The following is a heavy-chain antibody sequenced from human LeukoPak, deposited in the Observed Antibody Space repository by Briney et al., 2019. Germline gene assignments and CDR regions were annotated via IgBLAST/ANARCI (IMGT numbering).Heavy chain of an antibody. V-gene: IGHV3-33*01. J-gene: IGHJ4*02. CDR1: GFTFGSYG. CDR2: IWYHGNDV. D-gene: IGHD3-3*01. CDR3: ARDFWNEPSKYFDY. Sequence: PGMSLRLSCSASGFTFGSYGMHWVRQAPGKGLEWVALIWYHGNDVDYADSVKGRFTISRDNSKNTLYLQMNSVRAEDMAVYFCARDFWNEPSKYFDYWGQGTLVTVYS.